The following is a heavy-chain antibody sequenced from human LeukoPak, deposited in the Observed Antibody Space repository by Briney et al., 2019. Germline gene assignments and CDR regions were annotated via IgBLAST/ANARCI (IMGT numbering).Heavy chain of an antibody. CDR3: AIISTIFGVVPFAFDP. J-gene: IGHJ5*02. Sequence: VASVKVSCKASGYTFTGYYMHWVRQAPGQGLEWMGWINPNSGGTNYAQKFQGRVTMTRDTSISTAYMELSRLRSDDTAVYYCAIISTIFGVVPFAFDPWGQGTLVTVSS. CDR1: GYTFTGYY. V-gene: IGHV1-2*02. CDR2: INPNSGGT. D-gene: IGHD3-3*01.